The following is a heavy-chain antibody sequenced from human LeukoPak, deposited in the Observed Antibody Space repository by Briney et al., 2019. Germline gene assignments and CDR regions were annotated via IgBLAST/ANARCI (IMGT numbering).Heavy chain of an antibody. CDR1: GFTFSHYG. CDR2: IRYDGSNK. D-gene: IGHD2-15*01. V-gene: IGHV3-30*02. CDR3: DGSAYYRRLD. J-gene: IGHJ4*02. Sequence: PGGSLRLSCAASGFTFSHYGMHWVRQAPGKGLEWLAYIRYDGSNKYYADSVKGRFTISRDNSKNILYLQMNSLRPDDTAIYHCDGSAYYRRLDWGQGTLVTVSS.